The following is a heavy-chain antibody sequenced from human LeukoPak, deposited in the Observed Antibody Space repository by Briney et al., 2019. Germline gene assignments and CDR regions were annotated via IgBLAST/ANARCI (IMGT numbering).Heavy chain of an antibody. J-gene: IGHJ5*02. V-gene: IGHV5-51*01. Sequence: GESLKISCKGSGYSFTSYWIGWVRQMPGKGLEWVGTIYPGDSDTRYSPSFQGQVTISADKSISTTYLQWSSLKASDTAMYYCARNIDSTTWRPGWFDPWGQGTLVTVSS. CDR1: GYSFTSYW. CDR2: IYPGDSDT. CDR3: ARNIDSTTWRPGWFDP. D-gene: IGHD2-2*01.